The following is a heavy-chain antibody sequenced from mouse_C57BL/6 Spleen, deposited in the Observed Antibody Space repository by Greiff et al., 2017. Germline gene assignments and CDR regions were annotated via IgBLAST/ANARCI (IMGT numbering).Heavy chain of an antibody. CDR3: TFYYDYLYAMDY. CDR2: IDPENGDT. D-gene: IGHD2-4*01. CDR1: GFNIKDDY. J-gene: IGHJ4*01. V-gene: IGHV14-4*01. Sequence: VQLQQSGAELVRPGASVKLSCTASGFNIKDDYMHWVKQRPEQGLEWIGWIDPENGDTEYASKFQGKATITADTSSTTAYLQLSSLTSEDTAVYYCTFYYDYLYAMDYWGQGTSVTVSS.